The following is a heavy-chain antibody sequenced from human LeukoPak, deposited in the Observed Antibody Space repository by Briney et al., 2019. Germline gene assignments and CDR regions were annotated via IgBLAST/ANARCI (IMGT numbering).Heavy chain of an antibody. Sequence: SVKVSCKASVGTFSSYAISWVRQAPGQGLEWMGGIIPIFGTANYAQKFQGRVTITADESTSTAFMELSSLRSEDTAVYYCAREPFNWFDPWGQGTLVTVSS. V-gene: IGHV1-69*01. CDR3: AREPFNWFDP. CDR1: VGTFSSYA. CDR2: IIPIFGTA. J-gene: IGHJ5*02.